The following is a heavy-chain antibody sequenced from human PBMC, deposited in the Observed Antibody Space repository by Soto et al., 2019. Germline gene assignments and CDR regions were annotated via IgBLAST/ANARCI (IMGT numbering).Heavy chain of an antibody. J-gene: IGHJ3*02. Sequence: QVQLVESGGGVVQPGRSLRLSCAASGFTFSSYAMHWVRQAPGKGLEWVAVISYDGSNKYYADSVKGRFTISRDNSKYTLYLQMNSLRAEDTAVYYCARDVVEWELRDAFDIWGQGTMVTVSS. CDR1: GFTFSSYA. V-gene: IGHV3-30-3*01. CDR3: ARDVVEWELRDAFDI. D-gene: IGHD1-26*01. CDR2: ISYDGSNK.